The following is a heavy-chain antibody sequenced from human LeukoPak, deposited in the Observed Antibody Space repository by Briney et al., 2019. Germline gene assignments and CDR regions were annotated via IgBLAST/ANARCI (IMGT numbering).Heavy chain of an antibody. Sequence: GGSLRLSCAASGFTFSDYYMSWIRQAPGKGLEWVSYISSSGSTIYYADSVKGRFTISRDNAKNSLYLQMNSLRAEDTAVYYCARDADSSGWSALGRGFSGAFDIWGQGTMVTVSS. V-gene: IGHV3-11*01. CDR3: ARDADSSGWSALGRGFSGAFDI. J-gene: IGHJ3*02. CDR1: GFTFSDYY. CDR2: ISSSGSTI. D-gene: IGHD6-19*01.